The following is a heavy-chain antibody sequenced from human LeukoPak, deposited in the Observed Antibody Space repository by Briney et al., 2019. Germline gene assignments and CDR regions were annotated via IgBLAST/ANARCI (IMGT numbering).Heavy chain of an antibody. V-gene: IGHV4-34*01. CDR3: ARESIAAAGTFDYYYYMDV. Sequence: SETLSLTCAVYGGSFSGYYWSWIRQPPGKGLEWIGEINHSGSTNYNPSLKSRVTISVDTSKNQFSLKLSSVTAADTAVYYCARESIAAAGTFDYYYYMDVWGKGTTVTVSS. CDR1: GGSFSGYY. D-gene: IGHD6-13*01. CDR2: INHSGST. J-gene: IGHJ6*03.